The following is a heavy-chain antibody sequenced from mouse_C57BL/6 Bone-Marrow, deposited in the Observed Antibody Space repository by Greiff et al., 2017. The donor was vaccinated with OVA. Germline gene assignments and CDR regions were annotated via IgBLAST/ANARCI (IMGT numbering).Heavy chain of an antibody. CDR2: IDPSDSYT. D-gene: IGHD1-1*01. J-gene: IGHJ1*03. Sequence: VQLQQPGAELVRPGTSVKLSCKASGYTFTSYWMHWVKQRPGQGLEWIGVIDPSDSYTNYNQKFKGKATLTVDTSSSTAYMQLSSLTSEDSAVYYGARHPYYYGSSYWYFDVWGTGTTVTVSS. CDR1: GYTFTSYW. CDR3: ARHPYYYGSSYWYFDV. V-gene: IGHV1-59*01.